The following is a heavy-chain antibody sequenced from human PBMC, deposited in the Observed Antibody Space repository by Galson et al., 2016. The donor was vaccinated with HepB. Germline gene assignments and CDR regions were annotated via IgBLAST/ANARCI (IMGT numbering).Heavy chain of an antibody. J-gene: IGHJ3*01. D-gene: IGHD1-26*01. CDR1: GFTFSDYY. CDR3: ASPSGRYSVHTFDL. Sequence: LRLSCAASGFTFSDYYMSWIRQAPGKGLEWVSYISPSSSDIKHADSVMGRFSISRDNAKNSLYLQMNTLGVEGTAVYYCASPSGRYSVHTFDLWGQGTMVTVSS. V-gene: IGHV3-11*06. CDR2: ISPSSSDI.